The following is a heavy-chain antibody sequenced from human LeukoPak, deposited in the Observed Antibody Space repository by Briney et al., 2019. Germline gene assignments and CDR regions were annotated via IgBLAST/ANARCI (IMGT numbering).Heavy chain of an antibody. Sequence: PGGSVRLSCAASGFILNNHAMTWVRQAPGKGLQWISVISGSGRTIEYEDSVKGRFTISRDNSKNTVSLQMSNLRVEDTAIYYCAKNVMVKRYIDYWGQGTPVTVSS. J-gene: IGHJ4*01. V-gene: IGHV3-23*01. CDR2: ISGSGRTI. CDR3: AKNVMVKRYIDY. CDR1: GFILNNHA. D-gene: IGHD5-18*01.